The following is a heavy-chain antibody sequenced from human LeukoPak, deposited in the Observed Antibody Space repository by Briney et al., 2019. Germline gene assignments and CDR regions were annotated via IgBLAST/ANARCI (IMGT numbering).Heavy chain of an antibody. V-gene: IGHV1-69*13. D-gene: IGHD5/OR15-5a*01. CDR1: GGTFSSYA. CDR3: ARAPTVYQFDP. Sequence: SVKVSCKATGGTFSSYAIGWVRQAPGQGLEWMGGIIPIFGTANYAQKFQGRVTITADESTSTAYMELSSLRSEDTVVYYCARAPTVYQFDPWGQGTLVTVSS. CDR2: IIPIFGTA. J-gene: IGHJ5*02.